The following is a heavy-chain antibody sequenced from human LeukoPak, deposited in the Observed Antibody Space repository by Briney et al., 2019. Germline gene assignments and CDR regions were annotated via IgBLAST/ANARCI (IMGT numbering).Heavy chain of an antibody. CDR2: ISSRSDYI. Sequence: LSLTCSVFGGSIGYYYWSWIRQSPGKGLEWVSSISSRSDYIYFGDSVKGRFTISRDNAKNSLYLQMNSLRAEDTAVYYCARVSEFYGSGSFYNEDYWGQGTLVTVSS. V-gene: IGHV3-11*06. D-gene: IGHD3-10*01. J-gene: IGHJ4*02. CDR1: GGSIGYYY. CDR3: ARVSEFYGSGSFYNEDY.